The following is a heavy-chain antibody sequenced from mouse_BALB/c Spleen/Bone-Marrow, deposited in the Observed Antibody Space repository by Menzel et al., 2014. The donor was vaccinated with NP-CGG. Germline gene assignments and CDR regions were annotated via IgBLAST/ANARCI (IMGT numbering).Heavy chain of an antibody. J-gene: IGHJ4*01. CDR1: GYTFTSYW. D-gene: IGHD1-1*01. V-gene: IGHV1-87*01. Sequence: QVQLQQSGAELARPGASVKLSCKASGYTFTSYWMQWVKQRPGQGLEWIGAIYPGDGDTRYTQKFKGKATLTADKSSSTAYKQLSSLASEDSAVYYCAREGYYYGSSTYYAMDYWGQGTSVTVSS. CDR3: AREGYYYGSSTYYAMDY. CDR2: IYPGDGDT.